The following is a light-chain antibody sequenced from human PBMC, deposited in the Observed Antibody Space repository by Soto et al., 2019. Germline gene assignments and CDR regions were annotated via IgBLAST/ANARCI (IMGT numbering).Light chain of an antibody. Sequence: SVLTQPASVSGSPGQSITISCTGTSSDVGSYNLVSWYQQHPGKAPKLMIYEGSKRPSGVSNRFSGSKSGNMASLTISGLQAEDEADYYCCSYAGSSTYVFGTGTKLTVL. CDR1: SSDVGSYNL. J-gene: IGLJ1*01. CDR2: EGS. V-gene: IGLV2-23*01. CDR3: CSYAGSSTYV.